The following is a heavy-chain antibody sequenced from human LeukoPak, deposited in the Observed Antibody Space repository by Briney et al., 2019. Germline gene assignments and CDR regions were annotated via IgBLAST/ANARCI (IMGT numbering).Heavy chain of an antibody. Sequence: SGTPSVTSAVSLGSISSANWWSWVPRPPGKGLEWIGVIYHSGITNYKPSLKSGVTISVDKSKNHSSLTLSSVTGADTAVYYCARKSARYFDWLFLDYWGQGTLVTVSS. CDR1: LGSISSANW. J-gene: IGHJ4*02. D-gene: IGHD3-9*01. CDR2: IYHSGIT. CDR3: ARKSARYFDWLFLDY. V-gene: IGHV4-4*02.